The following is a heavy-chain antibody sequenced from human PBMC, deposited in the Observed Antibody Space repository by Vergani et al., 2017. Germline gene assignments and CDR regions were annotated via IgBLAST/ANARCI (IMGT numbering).Heavy chain of an antibody. CDR1: GFTFSSSW. V-gene: IGHV5-51*01. Sequence: EVQLVQSGPEVKKPGDSLTISCQGFGFTFSSSWIGWVRQRPGKGLEWMRIIYPGDSETRYSPAFQGQVTISADRSKSTTFLKWSSLKASDTAMYYCARRSPCSSTSCPGNYMDVWGKGTTVTVSS. CDR2: IYPGDSET. CDR3: ARRSPCSSTSCPGNYMDV. D-gene: IGHD2-2*01. J-gene: IGHJ6*03.